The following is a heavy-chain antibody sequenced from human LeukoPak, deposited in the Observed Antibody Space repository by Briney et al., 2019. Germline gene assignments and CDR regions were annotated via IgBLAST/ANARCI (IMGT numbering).Heavy chain of an antibody. CDR1: GFTFSRYA. D-gene: IGHD5/OR15-5a*01. Sequence: PGGSLRLSCAASGFTFSRYAMHWVRQAPGEGLEWVSDIYSCGSTYYADSVKGRFTISRDNSKNTLYLQMNSLRAEDTAVYYCARDPEEAVSRNWGQGTLVTVSS. CDR2: IYSCGST. CDR3: ARDPEEAVSRN. J-gene: IGHJ4*02. V-gene: IGHV3-53*01.